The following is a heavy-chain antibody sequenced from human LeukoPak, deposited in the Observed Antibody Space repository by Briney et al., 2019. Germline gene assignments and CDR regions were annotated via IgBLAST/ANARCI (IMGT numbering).Heavy chain of an antibody. CDR1: GGSISSSSYY. Sequence: SETLSLTCTVSGGSISSSSYYWGWIRQPPGKGLEWIGSIYYSGSTYYNPSLKSRVTISVDTSKNQFSLKLSSVTAADTAVYYCARGVRPYSSGWYGEDWFDPWGQGTLVTVSS. J-gene: IGHJ5*02. CDR2: IYYSGST. V-gene: IGHV4-39*01. CDR3: ARGVRPYSSGWYGEDWFDP. D-gene: IGHD6-13*01.